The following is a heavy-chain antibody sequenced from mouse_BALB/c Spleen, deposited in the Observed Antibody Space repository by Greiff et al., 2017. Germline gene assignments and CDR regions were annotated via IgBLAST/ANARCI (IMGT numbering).Heavy chain of an antibody. Sequence: VQLKQSGPELVKPGASVKISCKASGYTFTDYNMHWVKQSHGKSLEWIGYIYPYNGGTGYNQKFKSKATLTVDNSSSTAYMELRSLTSEDSAVYYCARSASYGSSPWYFDVWGAGTTVTVSS. V-gene: IGHV1S29*02. CDR2: IYPYNGGT. CDR3: ARSASYGSSPWYFDV. D-gene: IGHD1-1*01. J-gene: IGHJ1*01. CDR1: GYTFTDYN.